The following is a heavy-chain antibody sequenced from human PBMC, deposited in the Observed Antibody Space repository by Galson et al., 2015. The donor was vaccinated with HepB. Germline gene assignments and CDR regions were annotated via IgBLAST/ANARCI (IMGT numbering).Heavy chain of an antibody. D-gene: IGHD5-18*01. Sequence: TLSLTCAVSGGSISSGGYPWSWIRQPPGKGLEWIGYIYYSGSTYYNPSLKSRVTISVDTSKNQFSLKLSSVTAADTAVYYCARVGYTAMGSGYFDYWGQGTLVTASS. CDR2: IYYSGST. CDR3: ARVGYTAMGSGYFDY. J-gene: IGHJ4*02. CDR1: GGSISSGGYP. V-gene: IGHV4-30-4*07.